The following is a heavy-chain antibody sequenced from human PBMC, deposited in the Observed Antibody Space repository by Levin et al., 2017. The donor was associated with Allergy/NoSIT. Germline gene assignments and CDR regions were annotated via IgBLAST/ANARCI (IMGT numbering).Heavy chain of an antibody. CDR1: GFTFSKFA. Sequence: GGSLRLSCAASGFTFSKFAMSWVRQAPGKGLEWVSGTTASGYNSYYADSVKGRFTISRDNSKNTLFLQMNSLRAEDTALYYCAKGILFYYYYGMDVWGQGTTVTVSS. CDR2: TTASGYNS. J-gene: IGHJ6*02. CDR3: AKGILFYYYYGMDV. V-gene: IGHV3-23*01.